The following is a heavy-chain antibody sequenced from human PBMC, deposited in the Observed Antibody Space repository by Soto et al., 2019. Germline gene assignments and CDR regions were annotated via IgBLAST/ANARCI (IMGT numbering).Heavy chain of an antibody. V-gene: IGHV2-5*02. CDR1: GFSLSTSGVG. D-gene: IGHD3-9*01. CDR2: IYWDDDK. CDR3: AHMPIIRYTYYYGMDV. Sequence: QITLKESGPTLVKPTQTLTLTCAFSGFSLSTSGVGVGWIRQPPGKALEWLALIYWDDDKRFSPSLKSRLTITKDTSKNQVVLTMTNMDPVDTATYYCAHMPIIRYTYYYGMDVWGQGTTFTVSS. J-gene: IGHJ6*02.